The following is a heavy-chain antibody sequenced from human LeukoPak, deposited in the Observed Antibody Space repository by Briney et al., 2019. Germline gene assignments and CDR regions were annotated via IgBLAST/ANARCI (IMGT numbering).Heavy chain of an antibody. CDR1: GFTFSSYA. Sequence: GGSLRLSCAASGFTFSSYAMSWVRQAPGKGLEWVSGISGSGGSTYYADSVKGRFTISRDNSKNTLYLQMNSLRAEDTAVYYCARVMYNWNRRHNWFDPWGQGTLVTVSS. J-gene: IGHJ5*02. CDR2: ISGSGGST. D-gene: IGHD1-20*01. CDR3: ARVMYNWNRRHNWFDP. V-gene: IGHV3-23*01.